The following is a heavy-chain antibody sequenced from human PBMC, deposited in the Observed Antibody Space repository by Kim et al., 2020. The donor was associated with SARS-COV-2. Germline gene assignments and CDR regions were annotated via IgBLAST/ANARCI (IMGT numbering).Heavy chain of an antibody. V-gene: IGHV3-23*01. D-gene: IGHD3-16*01. J-gene: IGHJ4*02. CDR3: AKDPANANGGFDY. Sequence: GGSLRLSCTASGFTFSNYTMTWVRQAPGKGLEWVSAIVGSGESTSYGATVKGRFPISRDNSKNTVYLDMNSLRVDDTAVYYCAKDPANANGGFDYWGQGTLVTVSS. CDR2: IVGSGEST. CDR1: GFTFSNYT.